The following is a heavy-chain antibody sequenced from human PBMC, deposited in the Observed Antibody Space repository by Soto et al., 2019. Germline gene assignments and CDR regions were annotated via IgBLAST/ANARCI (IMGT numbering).Heavy chain of an antibody. Sequence: EVQLLESGGGLVQPGGSLRLSCAASGFTFSNYAMSWVRQAPGKGLEWVSGISGGGARTYHADSVRGRFTISSDNTNNTLFLQMNSLRDGDTAVYYCAKDSLFWEAVFIAHNWFENGGQGTLVTGSS. D-gene: IGHD3-22*01. J-gene: IGHJ5*02. CDR2: ISGGGART. CDR1: GFTFSNYA. CDR3: AKDSLFWEAVFIAHNWFEN. V-gene: IGHV3-23*01.